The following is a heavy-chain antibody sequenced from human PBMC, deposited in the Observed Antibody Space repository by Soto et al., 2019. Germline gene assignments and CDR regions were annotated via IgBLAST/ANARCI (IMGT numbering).Heavy chain of an antibody. CDR3: AKAVPRSY. CDR2: ISYDGSNK. Sequence: QVQLVESGGGVVQPGRSLRLSCAASGFTFSSYGMHWVRQAPGKGLEWVAVISYDGSNKYYADSVKGRFTISRDNSKNTLYLQMNSLRAKDTAVYYCAKAVPRSYWGQGTLVTVSS. J-gene: IGHJ4*02. CDR1: GFTFSSYG. V-gene: IGHV3-30*18. D-gene: IGHD2-2*01.